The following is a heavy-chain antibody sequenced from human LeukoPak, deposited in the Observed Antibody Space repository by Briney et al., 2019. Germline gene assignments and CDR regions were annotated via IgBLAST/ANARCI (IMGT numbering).Heavy chain of an antibody. CDR1: GGSFSDYF. CDR3: AVGGYDTTGYGVGMDY. CDR2: ITHSGIT. Sequence: KPSETLSLTCAVYGGSFSDYFWTWIRQPPGKGLEWIGEITHSGITNYNPSLKSRVTISVDTSKNQLSLKLSSVTAADTAVYYCAVGGYDTTGYGVGMDYWGQGTLVTVSS. D-gene: IGHD3-22*01. V-gene: IGHV4-34*01. J-gene: IGHJ4*02.